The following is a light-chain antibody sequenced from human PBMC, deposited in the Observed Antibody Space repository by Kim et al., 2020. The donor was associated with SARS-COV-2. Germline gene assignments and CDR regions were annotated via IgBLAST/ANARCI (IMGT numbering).Light chain of an antibody. CDR2: DVS. V-gene: IGLV2-11*01. CDR1: SSDVGGYNY. J-gene: IGLJ1*01. Sequence: QSALTQPRSVSGSPGQSVTISCTGTSSDVGGYNYVSWYQQHPGKAPKPMIYDVSKRPSGVPDRFSCSKSGNTASLTISGLQAEDEADYYCCSYAGSYSNYVFGTGTKVTVL. CDR3: CSYAGSYSNYV.